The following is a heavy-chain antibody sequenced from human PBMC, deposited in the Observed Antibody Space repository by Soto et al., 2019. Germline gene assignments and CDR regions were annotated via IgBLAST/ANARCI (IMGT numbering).Heavy chain of an antibody. D-gene: IGHD2-15*01. CDR1: GYTFTSYG. J-gene: IGHJ6*02. CDR2: ISAYNGNT. V-gene: IGHV1-18*01. CDR3: ARDGYCSGGSCYFGRNYYYYGMDV. Sequence: ASVKVSCKASGYTFTSYGISWVRQAPGQGLEWMGWISAYNGNTNYAQKLQGRVTMTTDTSTSTAYMELRSLRSDDTAVYYCARDGYCSGGSCYFGRNYYYYGMDVWGQGTTVTVSS.